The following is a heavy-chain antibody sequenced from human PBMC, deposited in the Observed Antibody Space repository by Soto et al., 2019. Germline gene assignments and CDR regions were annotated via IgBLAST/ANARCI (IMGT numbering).Heavy chain of an antibody. V-gene: IGHV3-72*01. CDR2: IRRKANSYTT. J-gene: IGHJ6*02. CDR3: AMLGGWSGGSSGMDV. D-gene: IGHD6-19*01. Sequence: EVQLVESGGGLVQPGGSLRLSCAASGLVFSDYHMDWVRQAPWKGLKWVGRIRRKANSYTTEYAASVKGRFTISRDDSKNSLYLQMNSLKSEDTAVYYCAMLGGWSGGSSGMDVWGQGTTVTLPS. CDR1: GLVFSDYH.